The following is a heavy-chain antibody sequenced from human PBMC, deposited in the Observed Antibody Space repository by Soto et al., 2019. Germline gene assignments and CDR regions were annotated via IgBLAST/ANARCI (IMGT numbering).Heavy chain of an antibody. CDR3: AGYCSGGSCSYYYYGMDV. D-gene: IGHD2-15*01. Sequence: QVQLVESGGGVVQPGRSLRLSCAASGFTFSSYGMHWVRQAPGKGLEWVAVIWYDGSNKYYADSVKGRFTISRDNSKNTLYLQMNSLRAEDTAVYYCAGYCSGGSCSYYYYGMDVWGQGTTVTVSS. J-gene: IGHJ6*02. CDR1: GFTFSSYG. V-gene: IGHV3-33*01. CDR2: IWYDGSNK.